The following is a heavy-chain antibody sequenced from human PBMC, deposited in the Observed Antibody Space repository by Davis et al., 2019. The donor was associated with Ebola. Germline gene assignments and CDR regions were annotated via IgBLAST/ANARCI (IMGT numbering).Heavy chain of an antibody. CDR3: ARIPLAYCGGDCYSWDY. J-gene: IGHJ4*02. CDR1: GGTFSSYA. D-gene: IGHD2-21*01. Sequence: SVKVSCKASGGTFSSYAISWVRQAPGQGLEWMGRIIPILGIANYAQKFQGRVTITADESTSTAYMELSSLRSEDTAVYYCARIPLAYCGGDCYSWDYWGQGTLVTVSS. V-gene: IGHV1-69*04. CDR2: IIPILGIA.